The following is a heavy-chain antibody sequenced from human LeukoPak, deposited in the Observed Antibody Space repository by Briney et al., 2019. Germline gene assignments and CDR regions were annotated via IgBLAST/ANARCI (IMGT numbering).Heavy chain of an antibody. J-gene: IGHJ4*02. CDR1: DFIFSNYC. D-gene: IGHD3-22*01. Sequence: PGGSLRLSCEASDFIFSNYCMSWVRQVPGKGLEWVARIKNDGSEKYYVDSVKCRFTISRDNAKKSQYLQMNNLRVEDTARYYCAMRTESYYKQWGRGTLVSVSS. CDR2: IKNDGSEK. V-gene: IGHV3-7*01. CDR3: AMRTESYYKQ.